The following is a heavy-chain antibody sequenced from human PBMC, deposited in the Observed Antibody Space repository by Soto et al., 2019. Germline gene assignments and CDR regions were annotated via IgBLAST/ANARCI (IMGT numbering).Heavy chain of an antibody. CDR3: ARDRYFYDSAGYYRTLDS. Sequence: LEPLSLTCTIAGGSCNNDYWPWIRQSPRRGLEWIGYIFHSGITDYNPSVKSRDTISIDKSKNLFSLKLTSVTAADTAVYYCARDRYFYDSAGYYRTLDSWGQGILVTVSS. V-gene: IGHV4-59*01. D-gene: IGHD3-22*01. CDR1: GGSCNNDY. J-gene: IGHJ5*01. CDR2: IFHSGIT.